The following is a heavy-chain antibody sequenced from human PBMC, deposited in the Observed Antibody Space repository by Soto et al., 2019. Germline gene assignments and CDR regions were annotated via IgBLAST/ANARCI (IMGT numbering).Heavy chain of an antibody. CDR3: ARERHYYDSIGVRAAVDA. D-gene: IGHD3-22*01. CDR2: ISSASGSI. J-gene: IGHJ3*01. CDR1: GFNFNDYT. V-gene: IGHV3-21*01. Sequence: GGSLSLSCAASGFNFNDYTINWVRQAPGKGLEWVSSISSASGSIYYADSVKGRFTISRDNAKNSLYLQMNSLRAGDTAVYYCARERHYYDSIGVRAAVDAWGHRTMVTV.